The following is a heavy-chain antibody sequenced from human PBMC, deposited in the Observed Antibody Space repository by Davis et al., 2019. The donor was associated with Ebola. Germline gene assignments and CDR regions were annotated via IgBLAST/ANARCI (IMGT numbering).Heavy chain of an antibody. CDR2: TYYNSKWYN. J-gene: IGHJ6*02. CDR3: ARGWLRVGMDV. Sequence: PSETLSLTCAISGASVSSGGWNRIRQSPSRGLEWLGRTYYNSKWYNDYAVFVKSRITISPDTSKNQFSLQLNSVTPEDTALYYCARGWLRVGMDVWGEGTTVTV. V-gene: IGHV6-1*01. D-gene: IGHD5-18*01. CDR1: GASVSSGG.